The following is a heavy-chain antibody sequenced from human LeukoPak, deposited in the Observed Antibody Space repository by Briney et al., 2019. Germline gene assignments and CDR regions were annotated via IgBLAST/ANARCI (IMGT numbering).Heavy chain of an antibody. D-gene: IGHD3-9*01. CDR2: IYYSGST. CDR1: GGTISSGDYY. CDR3: ARDILTGFDY. Sequence: SETLSLTCTVSGGTISSGDYYWSWIRQPPGKGLEWIGYIYYSGSTSYGPSLKSRLTISVDRSKNQFSLRLNSVTAADTAVHYCARDILTGFDYWGQGTLVTVSS. V-gene: IGHV4-30-4*01. J-gene: IGHJ4*02.